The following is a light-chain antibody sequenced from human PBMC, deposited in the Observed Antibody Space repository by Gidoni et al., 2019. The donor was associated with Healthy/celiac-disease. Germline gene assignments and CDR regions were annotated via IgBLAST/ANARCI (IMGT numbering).Light chain of an antibody. Sequence: EIVLTQSPATLSLSPGDIATLSCRASQSVSSYLAWYQQKPGQAPRLLIYDASNRATGIPARFSGSGSGTDFTLTISSLEPEDFAVYYCQQRSNWPPEVTFGPGTKVDIK. J-gene: IGKJ3*01. CDR2: DAS. V-gene: IGKV3-11*01. CDR3: QQRSNWPPEVT. CDR1: QSVSSY.